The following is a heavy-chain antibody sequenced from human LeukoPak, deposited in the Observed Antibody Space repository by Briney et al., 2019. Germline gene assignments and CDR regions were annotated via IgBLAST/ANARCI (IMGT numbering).Heavy chain of an antibody. D-gene: IGHD1-1*01. V-gene: IGHV3-30*02. Sequence: GGSLRLSCAASGFTFRSYGMHWVRQAPGKGLEWVAFIRYDGSNKYYADSVKGRFTISRDNSKNTLYLQMNSLRAEDTAVYYCAKDGNAGYAFDIWGQGTMVTVSS. J-gene: IGHJ3*02. CDR3: AKDGNAGYAFDI. CDR2: IRYDGSNK. CDR1: GFTFRSYG.